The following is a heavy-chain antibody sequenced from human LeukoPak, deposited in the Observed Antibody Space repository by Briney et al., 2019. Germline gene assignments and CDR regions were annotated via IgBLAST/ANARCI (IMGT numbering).Heavy chain of an antibody. Sequence: GGSLRLSCAAPGFTFSDYYMSWIRQAPGKGLEWVSYISSSGSTIYYADSVKGRFTISRDNAKNSLYLQMNSLRAEDTAVYYCAVPYGSGSYYTEWGQGTLVTVSS. D-gene: IGHD3-10*01. J-gene: IGHJ4*02. CDR3: AVPYGSGSYYTE. CDR1: GFTFSDYY. CDR2: ISSSGSTI. V-gene: IGHV3-11*01.